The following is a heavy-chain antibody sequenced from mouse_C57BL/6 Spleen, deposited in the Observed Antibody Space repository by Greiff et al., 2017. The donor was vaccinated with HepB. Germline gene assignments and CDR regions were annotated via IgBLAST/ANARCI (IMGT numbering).Heavy chain of an antibody. Sequence: VQLQQSGAELARPGASVKLSCKASGYTFTSYGISWVKPRTGQGLEWIGELYPRSGNTYYNEKFKGKATLTADKSSSTAYMGLRSMTSEDSAVFVCERERGSNYGCAYWGQGTMVAVAA. CDR3: ERERGSNYGCAY. V-gene: IGHV1-81*01. D-gene: IGHD2-5*01. CDR1: GYTFTSYG. J-gene: IGHJ3*01. CDR2: LYPRSGNT.